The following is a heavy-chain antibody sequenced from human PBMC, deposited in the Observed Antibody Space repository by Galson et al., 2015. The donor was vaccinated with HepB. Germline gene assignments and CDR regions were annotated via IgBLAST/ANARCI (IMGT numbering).Heavy chain of an antibody. J-gene: IGHJ6*03. D-gene: IGHD3-3*01. CDR2: INTNTGNP. V-gene: IGHV7-4-1*02. CDR1: GYSFTRHA. CDR3: ARTLIWSGYLTNYYYYYMDV. Sequence: SVKVSCKASGYSFTRHAMNWVRQAPGQGLEWMGWINTNTGNPTYAQGFTGRFVFSLDTSVSTAYLQISSLKAEDTAVYYCARTLIWSGYLTNYYYYYMDVWGKGTTVTVFS.